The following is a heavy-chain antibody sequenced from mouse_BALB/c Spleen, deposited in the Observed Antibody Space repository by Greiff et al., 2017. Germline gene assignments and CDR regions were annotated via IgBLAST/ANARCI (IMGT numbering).Heavy chain of an antibody. CDR1: GYSFTGYY. CDR2: INPYNGAT. J-gene: IGHJ4*01. D-gene: IGHD2-12*01. CDR3: ARLPGNYYAMDY. Sequence: EVQLQQSGPELVKPGASVKISCKASGYSFTGYYMHWVKQSHVKSLEWIGRINPYNGATSYNQNFKDKASLTVDKSSSTAYMELHSLTSEDSAVYYCARLPGNYYAMDYWGQGTSVTVSS. V-gene: IGHV1-31*01.